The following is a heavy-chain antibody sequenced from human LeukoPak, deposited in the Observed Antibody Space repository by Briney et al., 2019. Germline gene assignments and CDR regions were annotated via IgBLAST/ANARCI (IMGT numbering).Heavy chain of an antibody. CDR3: ARDRIVVVPAAILGWFDP. D-gene: IGHD2-2*01. V-gene: IGHV3-21*01. J-gene: IGHJ5*02. CDR1: GFTFSSYS. CDR2: ISSSSSYI. Sequence: GGSLRLSCAASGFTFSSYSMNWVRQAPGKGLEWVSSISSSSSYIYYADSVKGRFTISRDNAKNSLYLQMNSLRAEDTDVYYCARDRIVVVPAAILGWFDPWGQGTLVTVSS.